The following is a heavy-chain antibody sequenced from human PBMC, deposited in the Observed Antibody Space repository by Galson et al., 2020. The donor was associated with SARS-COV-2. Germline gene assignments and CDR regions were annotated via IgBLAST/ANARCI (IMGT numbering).Heavy chain of an antibody. D-gene: IGHD3-22*01. CDR2: IYYSGST. CDR1: GGSISSGGYY. V-gene: IGHV4-31*03. Sequence: SETLSLTCTVSGGSISSGGYYWSWIRQHPGKGLEWIGYIYYSGSTYYNPSLKSRVTISVDTSKNQFSLKLSSVTAADTAVYYCARAMIVVVINAFDIWGQGTMVTVST. CDR3: ARAMIVVVINAFDI. J-gene: IGHJ3*02.